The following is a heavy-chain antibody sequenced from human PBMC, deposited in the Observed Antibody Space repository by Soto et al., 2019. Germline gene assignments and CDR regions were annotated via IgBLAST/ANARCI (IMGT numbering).Heavy chain of an antibody. CDR1: GGTFSSYA. J-gene: IGHJ4*02. CDR3: GRGGGVAAAGVYFDY. V-gene: IGHV1-69*01. CDR2: IIPIFGTA. Sequence: QVQLVQSGAEVKKPGSSVKVSCKASGGTFSSYAISWVRQAPGQGLEWMGGIIPIFGTANYAQKFQGRVTITADEAESTGYKELCRQRPEETAVYYRGRGGGVAAAGVYFDYWGQGTLVTVSS. D-gene: IGHD6-25*01.